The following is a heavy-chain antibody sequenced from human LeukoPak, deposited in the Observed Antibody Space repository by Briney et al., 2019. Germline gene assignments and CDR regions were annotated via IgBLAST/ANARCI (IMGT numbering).Heavy chain of an antibody. CDR2: INTNTGNP. Sequence: GASVKVSCKASGYTFTSYAMNWVRQAPGQGLEWMGWINTNTGNPTYAQGFTGRFVFSLDTSVSTAYLQISSLKAEDTAVYYCARESIPKEDQQLARGHIDYWGQGTLVTVSS. V-gene: IGHV7-4-1*02. J-gene: IGHJ4*02. CDR3: ARESIPKEDQQLARGHIDY. CDR1: GYTFTSYA. D-gene: IGHD6-13*01.